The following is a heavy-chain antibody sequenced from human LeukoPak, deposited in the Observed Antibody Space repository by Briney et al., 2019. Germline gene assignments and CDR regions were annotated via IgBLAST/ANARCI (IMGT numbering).Heavy chain of an antibody. CDR2: IYYSGST. J-gene: IGHJ4*02. Sequence: SETLSLTCTVSGGSISSYYWSWIRQPPGKGPEGIGYIYYSGSTNYNPSLTSRGTISVDPSKNQFSLKLSSVTAADTAVYYCTRVVQDIVVVPAAMATFDYWGQGTLVTVSS. D-gene: IGHD2-2*01. V-gene: IGHV4-59*01. CDR1: GGSISSYY. CDR3: TRVVQDIVVVPAAMATFDY.